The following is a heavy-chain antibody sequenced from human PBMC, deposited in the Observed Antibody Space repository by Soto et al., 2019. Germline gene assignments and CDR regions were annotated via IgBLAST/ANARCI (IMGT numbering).Heavy chain of an antibody. J-gene: IGHJ4*02. Sequence: EVQLVQSGAEVKKPGESLRISCKGSGYSFTSYWISWVRQMPGKGLEWMGRIDPSDSYTNYSPSFQGHVTISADKSISTAYLQWSSLKASDTAMYYCARYFRYYYGSGSTLAFDYWGQGTLVTVSS. D-gene: IGHD3-10*01. CDR2: IDPSDSYT. CDR3: ARYFRYYYGSGSTLAFDY. V-gene: IGHV5-10-1*01. CDR1: GYSFTSYW.